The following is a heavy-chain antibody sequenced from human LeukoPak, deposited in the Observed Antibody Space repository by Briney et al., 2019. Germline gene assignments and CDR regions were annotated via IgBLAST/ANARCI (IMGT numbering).Heavy chain of an antibody. J-gene: IGHJ4*02. V-gene: IGHV3-23*01. CDR2: ISSSGHST. Sequence: GGSLRLSCAASGFTFSSYAMSWVRQAPGKGLEWVSVISSSGHSTHFADSVKGRFTISRDNSKNTVYLQMNSLRAEDTAVYYCANEGPNFDYWGQGTLVTVSS. CDR3: ANEGPNFDY. CDR1: GFTFSSYA. D-gene: IGHD2-8*01.